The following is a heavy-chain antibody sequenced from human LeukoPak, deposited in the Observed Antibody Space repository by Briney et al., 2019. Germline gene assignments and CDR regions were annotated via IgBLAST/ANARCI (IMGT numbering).Heavy chain of an antibody. J-gene: IGHJ4*02. CDR2: IHNSGIT. V-gene: IGHV4-61*05. D-gene: IGHD3-9*01. Sequence: SETLSLTCAVSGGSISSSSYCWGWIRQPPGKGLEWIGYIHNSGITNYNPSLNSRVTISVDTSKNQFSLKLSSVTAADTAVYYCARGAYDILTNYYRVFDYWGQGTLVTVSS. CDR1: GGSISSSSYC. CDR3: ARGAYDILTNYYRVFDY.